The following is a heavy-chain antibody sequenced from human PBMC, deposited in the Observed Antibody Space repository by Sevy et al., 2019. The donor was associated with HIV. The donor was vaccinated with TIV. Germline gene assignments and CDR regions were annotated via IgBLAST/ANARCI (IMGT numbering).Heavy chain of an antibody. CDR3: ARLYSSLSGFRYYYYGMDV. D-gene: IGHD6-6*01. CDR1: GGSFSGYY. J-gene: IGHJ6*02. CDR2: INHSGST. Sequence: SETLSLTCAVYGGSFSGYYWSWIRQPPGKGLEWIGEINHSGSTNYNPSLKSRVTISVDTSKNQFSLKLSSVTAADTAVYYCARLYSSLSGFRYYYYGMDVWGQGTTVTVSS. V-gene: IGHV4-34*01.